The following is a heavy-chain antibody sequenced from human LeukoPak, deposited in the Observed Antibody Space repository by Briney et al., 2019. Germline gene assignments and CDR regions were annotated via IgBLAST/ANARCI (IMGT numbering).Heavy chain of an antibody. D-gene: IGHD6-19*01. CDR1: GFTFSSYG. V-gene: IGHV3-48*01. Sequence: GGSLRLSCAASGFTFSSYGMTWVRQAPGKGLEWVSYISSSSSTIYYADSVKGRFTISRDNAKNSLYLQLNSLSAENTAVYYCARGDQQWLDRSLDYWGQGTLVTVSS. CDR3: ARGDQQWLDRSLDY. CDR2: ISSSSSTI. J-gene: IGHJ4*02.